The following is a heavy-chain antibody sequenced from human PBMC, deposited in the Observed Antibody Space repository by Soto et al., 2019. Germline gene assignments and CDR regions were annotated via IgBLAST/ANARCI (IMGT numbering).Heavy chain of an antibody. V-gene: IGHV1-18*01. CDR2: ISAYNGNT. Sequence: ASVKVSCKASGYTFTSYGISWVRQAPGQGLEWMGWISAYNGNTNYAQKLQGRVTMTTDTSTSTAYMELRSLRSDDTAVYYCARRSESGNSESAFDIWGQGTMVPVSS. D-gene: IGHD2-21*02. CDR3: ARRSESGNSESAFDI. J-gene: IGHJ3*02. CDR1: GYTFTSYG.